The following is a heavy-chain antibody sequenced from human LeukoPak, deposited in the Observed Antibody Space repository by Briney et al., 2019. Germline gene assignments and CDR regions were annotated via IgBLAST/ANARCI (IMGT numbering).Heavy chain of an antibody. J-gene: IGHJ4*02. Sequence: GGSLRLSCAASGFTFHNYGIHWVRQAPGKGLEWVTFIRYDGSDEYYADSVKGRFTISRDNTKTTLYLQMNRLRPEDTAMYYCAKVRGLAAGSESFDYWGQGTLVTVSS. CDR3: AKVRGLAAGSESFDY. D-gene: IGHD6-13*01. CDR1: GFTFHNYG. V-gene: IGHV3-30*02. CDR2: IRYDGSDE.